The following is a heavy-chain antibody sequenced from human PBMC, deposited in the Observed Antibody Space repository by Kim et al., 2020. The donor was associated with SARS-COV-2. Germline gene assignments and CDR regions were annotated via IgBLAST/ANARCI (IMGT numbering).Heavy chain of an antibody. CDR3: VKKFIRRYSSGMDI. CDR2: ISYDGDTA. CDR1: GFTFGASG. J-gene: IGHJ6*02. D-gene: IGHD5-18*01. Sequence: GGSLRLSCAASGFTFGASGMHWVRQAPGKGLEWVAIISYDGDTAYYADSVKGRFSISRDNFKNTLYLQMNRLRAEDTALYYCVKKFIRRYSSGMDIWGQGTTVTVSS. V-gene: IGHV3-30*18.